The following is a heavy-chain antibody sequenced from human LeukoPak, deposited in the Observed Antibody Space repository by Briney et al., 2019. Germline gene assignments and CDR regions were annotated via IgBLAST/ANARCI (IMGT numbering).Heavy chain of an antibody. J-gene: IGHJ4*02. CDR1: GFTFSSYA. V-gene: IGHV3-23*01. CDR3: AKESGGYCSGGSCVDFDY. D-gene: IGHD2-15*01. Sequence: GGSLRLSCAASGFTFSSYAMSWVRQAPGKGLEWVSAISGSGGSTYYADSVKGRFTISRDNSKNTLYLQMNSLRAEDTAVCYCAKESGGYCSGGSCVDFDYWGQGTLVTVSS. CDR2: ISGSGGST.